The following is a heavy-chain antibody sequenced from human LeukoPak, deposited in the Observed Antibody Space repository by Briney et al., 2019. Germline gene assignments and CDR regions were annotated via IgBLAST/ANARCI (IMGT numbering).Heavy chain of an antibody. CDR3: ARALTGTAVYFDY. Sequence: GGSLRLSCAATGFTFSNFWITWVRQAPGKGLESVANMREDGSEKFYLDSAKGRFTISSLNSKNTLYLQMNSLRAEDTAVYYCARALTGTAVYFDYWGQGTLVTVSS. CDR1: GFTFSNFW. D-gene: IGHD1-7*01. CDR2: MREDGSEK. J-gene: IGHJ4*02. V-gene: IGHV3-7*05.